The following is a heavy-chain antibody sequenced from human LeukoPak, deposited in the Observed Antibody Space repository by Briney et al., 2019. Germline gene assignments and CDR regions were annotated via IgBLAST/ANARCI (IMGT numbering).Heavy chain of an antibody. CDR2: INHSGST. CDR3: ARGGEADYDYVWGSYRYDWFDP. J-gene: IGHJ5*02. V-gene: IGHV4-34*01. CDR1: GGSFSGYY. Sequence: SETLSLTCAVYGGSFSGYYWRWIRQPPGKGLEWIGEINHSGSTNYNPSLKSRVTISVDTSKNQFSLKLSSVTAADTAVYYCARGGEADYDYVWGSYRYDWFDPWGQGTLVTVSS. D-gene: IGHD3-16*02.